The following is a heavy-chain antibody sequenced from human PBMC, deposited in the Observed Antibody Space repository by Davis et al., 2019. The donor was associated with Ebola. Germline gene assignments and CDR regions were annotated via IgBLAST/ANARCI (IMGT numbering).Heavy chain of an antibody. V-gene: IGHV4-4*02. D-gene: IGHD3-3*01. Sequence: MPGGSLRLSCAVSGGSISSSNWWSWVRQPPGKGLEWIGEINHSGSTNYNPSLKSRVTISVDTSKNQFSLKLSSVTAADTAVYYCARGRDFWSAWGQGTLVTVSS. J-gene: IGHJ5*02. CDR1: GGSISSSNW. CDR2: INHSGST. CDR3: ARGRDFWSA.